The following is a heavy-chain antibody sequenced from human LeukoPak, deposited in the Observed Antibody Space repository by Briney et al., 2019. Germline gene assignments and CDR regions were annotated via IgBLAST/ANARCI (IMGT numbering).Heavy chain of an antibody. CDR2: INAGNGNT. CDR3: ARGPQWLVPVHAFDI. CDR1: GYTFTSYA. J-gene: IGHJ3*02. D-gene: IGHD6-19*01. V-gene: IGHV1-3*01. Sequence: GASVKVSCKASGYTFTSYAMHWVRQAPGQRLEWMGWINAGNGNTKYSQKFQGRVTITRDTSASTAYMELSSLRSEDTAVYYCARGPQWLVPVHAFDIWGQGTMVTVSS.